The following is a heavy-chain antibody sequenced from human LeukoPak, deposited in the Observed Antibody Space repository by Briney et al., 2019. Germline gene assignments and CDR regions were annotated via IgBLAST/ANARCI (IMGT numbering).Heavy chain of an antibody. Sequence: PSETLSLTCAVYGGSFSGYYWSWIRQPPGKGLEWIGEINHSGSTNYNPSLKSRVTISVDTSKNQFSLKLSSVTAADTAVYYCARGKGRCSSTSCYSPYFDYWGQGTLVTVSS. V-gene: IGHV4-34*01. CDR3: ARGKGRCSSTSCYSPYFDY. CDR2: INHSGST. D-gene: IGHD2-2*02. CDR1: GGSFSGYY. J-gene: IGHJ4*02.